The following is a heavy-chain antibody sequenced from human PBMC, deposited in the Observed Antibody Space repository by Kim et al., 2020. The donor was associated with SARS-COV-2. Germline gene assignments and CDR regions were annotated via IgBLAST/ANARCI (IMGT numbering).Heavy chain of an antibody. CDR1: GFTFSSYD. D-gene: IGHD3-22*01. J-gene: IGHJ2*01. V-gene: IGHV3-13*04. CDR3: ARARPDRYTYYYDSSGYYNSYFDL. Sequence: GGSLRLSCAASGFTFSSYDMHWVRQATGKGLEWVSAIGTAGDTYYPGSVKGRFTISRENAKNSLYLQMNSLRAGDTAVYYCARARPDRYTYYYDSSGYYNSYFDLWGRGTLVTVSS. CDR2: IGTAGDT.